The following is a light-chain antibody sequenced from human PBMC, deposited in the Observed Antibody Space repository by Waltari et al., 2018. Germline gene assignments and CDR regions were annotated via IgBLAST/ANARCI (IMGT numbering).Light chain of an antibody. CDR3: SSYAGSYIFTV. Sequence: QSALTQPRPVSGSPGQSVTISCTGPSSDVGGYNYVSWHQQHPGKAPKVMIYDVSKRPSGVPDRFSGSKSGNTASLTISGLQAEDEADYYCSSYAGSYIFTVFGGGTKLTVL. J-gene: IGLJ2*01. CDR2: DVS. V-gene: IGLV2-11*01. CDR1: SSDVGGYNY.